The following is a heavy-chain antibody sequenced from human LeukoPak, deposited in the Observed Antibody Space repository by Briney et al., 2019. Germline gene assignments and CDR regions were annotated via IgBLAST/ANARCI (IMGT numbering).Heavy chain of an antibody. CDR3: ARSELLWFGGVNSGFDY. Sequence: SQTLSLTCTVSGGSISSGSYYWSWIRQPAGKGLEWIGRIYTSGSTNYNPSLKSRVTISVDTSKNQFSLKLSSVTAADTAVYYCARSELLWFGGVNSGFDYWGQGTLVTVSS. D-gene: IGHD3-10*01. CDR2: IYTSGST. V-gene: IGHV4-61*02. J-gene: IGHJ4*02. CDR1: GGSISSGSYY.